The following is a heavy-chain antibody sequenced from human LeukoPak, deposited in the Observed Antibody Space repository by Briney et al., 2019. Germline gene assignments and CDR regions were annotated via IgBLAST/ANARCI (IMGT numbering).Heavy chain of an antibody. J-gene: IGHJ4*02. CDR3: AKALSGTLAGNFDY. D-gene: IGHD1-14*01. CDR2: ISYDGSNK. CDR1: GFTFSIYA. Sequence: GGSLRLSCAASGFTFSIYAMHWVRQAPGKGLEWVAVISYDGSNKYYADSVKGRFTISRDNSKNTLYLQMNSLRAEDTAIYYCAKALSGTLAGNFDYWGQGTLVTVSS. V-gene: IGHV3-30*04.